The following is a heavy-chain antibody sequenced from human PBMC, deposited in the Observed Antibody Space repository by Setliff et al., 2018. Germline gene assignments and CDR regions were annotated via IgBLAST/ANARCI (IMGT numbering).Heavy chain of an antibody. V-gene: IGHV4-34*01. Sequence: SETLSLTCAVYGGSFSTYYWIWIRQPPGKGLEWIGEINHSGSTNYNPSLKSRVTISVDTSKNQFSLKLSSVTAADTALYYCARMLAAARYYYYYGMDVWGQGTTVTVSS. J-gene: IGHJ6*02. CDR1: GGSFSTYY. CDR3: ARMLAAARYYYYYGMDV. D-gene: IGHD6-13*01. CDR2: INHSGST.